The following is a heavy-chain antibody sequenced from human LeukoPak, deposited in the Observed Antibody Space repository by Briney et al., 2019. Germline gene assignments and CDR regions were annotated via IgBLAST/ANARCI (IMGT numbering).Heavy chain of an antibody. J-gene: IGHJ4*02. CDR3: ARDKEWFGNFDY. V-gene: IGHV3-48*03. CDR2: ISVRCTTT. Sequence: GGSLRLSCAASGFTFSNEMNWVRQAPGKGLEWISYISVRCTTTYYADSVKGRFTISRDDAKNSLFLQMNSLRVEDAAIYYCARDKEWFGNFDYWGQGTLVTVSS. CDR1: GFTFSNE. D-gene: IGHD3-10*01.